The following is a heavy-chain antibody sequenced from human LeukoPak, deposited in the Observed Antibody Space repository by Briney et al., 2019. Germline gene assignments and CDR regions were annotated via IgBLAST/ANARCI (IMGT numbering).Heavy chain of an antibody. Sequence: GGSLRLSCAASGLTLSGYWMHWVRQAPGKGLVWVSRIHGDASSTSYADSVKGRFTISRDNSKSTLYLQMNSLRVEDTAVYYCARARGNTYGYFEYWGQGTLVTVSS. CDR1: GLTLSGYW. D-gene: IGHD5-18*01. V-gene: IGHV3-74*01. CDR3: ARARGNTYGYFEY. J-gene: IGHJ4*02. CDR2: IHGDASST.